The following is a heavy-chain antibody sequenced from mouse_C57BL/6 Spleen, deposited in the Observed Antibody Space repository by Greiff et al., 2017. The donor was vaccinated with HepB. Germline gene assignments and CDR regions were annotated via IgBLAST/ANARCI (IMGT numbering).Heavy chain of an antibody. Sequence: LMEPGASVKIPCKASGYTFTDYNMDWVKQSHGKSLEWIGDINPNNGGTIYNQKFKGKATLTVDKSSSTAYMELRSLTSEDTAVYYCARMDYGDMDYWGQGTSVTVSS. D-gene: IGHD2-4*01. J-gene: IGHJ4*01. CDR1: GYTFTDYN. V-gene: IGHV1-18*01. CDR2: INPNNGGT. CDR3: ARMDYGDMDY.